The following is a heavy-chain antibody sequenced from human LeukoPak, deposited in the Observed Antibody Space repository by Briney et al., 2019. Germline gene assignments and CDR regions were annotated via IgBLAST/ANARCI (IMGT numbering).Heavy chain of an antibody. CDR2: IKQDGSEK. J-gene: IGHJ4*02. V-gene: IGHV3-7*01. CDR3: ARDRRYFDWLLIFDY. D-gene: IGHD3-9*01. Sequence: GGSLRLSCAASGFTFSSYWMSWVRQAPGKGLEWVANIKQDGSEKYYVDSVKGRFTISRDNAKNPLYLQMNSLRAEDTAVYYCARDRRYFDWLLIFDYWGQGTLVTVSS. CDR1: GFTFSSYW.